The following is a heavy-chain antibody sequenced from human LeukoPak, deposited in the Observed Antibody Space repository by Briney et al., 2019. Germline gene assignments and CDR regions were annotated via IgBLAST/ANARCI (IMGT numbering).Heavy chain of an antibody. V-gene: IGHV5-51*01. Sequence: PGESLQISCKGSGYSFTSYWIGWVRQLPGKGLEWMGIIYPGDSDTRYSPSFQGQVTISADKSISTAYLQWSSLKASDTAMYYCARGAYSSGGIFDYWGQGTLVTVSS. D-gene: IGHD6-19*01. CDR3: ARGAYSSGGIFDY. CDR2: IYPGDSDT. CDR1: GYSFTSYW. J-gene: IGHJ4*02.